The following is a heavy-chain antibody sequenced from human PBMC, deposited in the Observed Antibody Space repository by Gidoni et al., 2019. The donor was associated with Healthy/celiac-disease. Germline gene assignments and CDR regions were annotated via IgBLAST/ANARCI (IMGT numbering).Heavy chain of an antibody. CDR3: ARGPQQWLPLRGMDA. CDR2: INHSVST. CDR1: GGSFSGYY. Sequence: QVQLQQWGAGLLKPSETLSLTCAVYGGSFSGYYWSWIRQPPGKGLEWIGEINHSVSTNYNPSLKSRVTISVDTSKNQFSLKLSSVTAADTAVYYCARGPQQWLPLRGMDAWGQGTTVTVSS. D-gene: IGHD6-19*01. J-gene: IGHJ6*02. V-gene: IGHV4-34*01.